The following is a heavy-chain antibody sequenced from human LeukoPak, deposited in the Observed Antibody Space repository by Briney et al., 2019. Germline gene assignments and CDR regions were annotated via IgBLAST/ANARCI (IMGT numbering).Heavy chain of an antibody. CDR2: ISSSSSYI. J-gene: IGHJ6*04. CDR3: ARDRHTYYYGMDV. Sequence: GGSLRLSCAASGFTFSSYSMNWVRQAPGKGPEGVSSISSSSSYIYYADSVKGRFTISRDNAKNSLYLQINSLRAEDTAVYYCARDRHTYYYGMDVWGKGTTVTVSS. CDR1: GFTFSSYS. V-gene: IGHV3-21*01.